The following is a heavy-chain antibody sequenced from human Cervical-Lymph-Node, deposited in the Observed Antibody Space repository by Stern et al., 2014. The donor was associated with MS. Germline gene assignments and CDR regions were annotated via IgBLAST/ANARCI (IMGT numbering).Heavy chain of an antibody. J-gene: IGHJ3*01. CDR2: IYPEDSDT. CDR1: GYSFSNTW. Sequence: VQLVESGGEVKKAGESLKISCKGSGYSFSNTWIGWVRQMPGKGLEWMGFIYPEDSDTRYSPSFQGQVSISADTSISTTFLHWSSLKASDTAMYFCARPLRGINNAFDAWGQGTVVTVYS. D-gene: IGHD3-10*01. CDR3: ARPLRGINNAFDA. V-gene: IGHV5-51*01.